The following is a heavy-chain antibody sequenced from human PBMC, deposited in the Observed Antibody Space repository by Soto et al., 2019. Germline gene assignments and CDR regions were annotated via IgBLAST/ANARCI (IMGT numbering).Heavy chain of an antibody. J-gene: IGHJ4*02. D-gene: IGHD2-21*02. CDR1: GFTFSSYW. V-gene: IGHV3-74*01. CDR2: VNSDESTT. CDR3: VCFECGRTAVVTAMEANGY. Sequence: GGSLRLSCAASGFTFSSYWMHWVRQGPGKGLVWVSRVNSDESTTSYADPVKGRFTISRDNAKNTLYLQMSSLRVEDKALYYCVCFECGRTAVVTAMEANGYWGQGTLVNVSS.